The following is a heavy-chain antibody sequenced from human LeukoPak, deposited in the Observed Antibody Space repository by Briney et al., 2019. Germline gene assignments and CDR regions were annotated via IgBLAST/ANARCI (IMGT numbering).Heavy chain of an antibody. J-gene: IGHJ3*02. CDR3: ARYGASPYRAFDI. V-gene: IGHV3-11*01. CDR1: GFTFSDYY. CDR2: ISDSGSAK. D-gene: IGHD1-26*01. Sequence: GGSLRLSCAASGFTFSDYYMSWIRQAPGKGLEWVSYISDSGSAKYYADSVKGRFTISRDNAKNSLYLQMNSLRAEDTAVYYCARYGASPYRAFDIWGQGTMVTVSS.